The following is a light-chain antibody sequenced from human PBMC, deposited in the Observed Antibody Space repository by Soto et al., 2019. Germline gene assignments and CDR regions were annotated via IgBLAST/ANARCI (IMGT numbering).Light chain of an antibody. CDR1: QSISNY. Sequence: DIQMTQSPSSLSASMGDRVTITCRASQSISNYLNWYQQKPGKAPKFLIYDASNLQSGVPSRFSGSGSGTGFTLTISSLQPEDFAIYYCQQSYSTPFTFGGGTRVEIK. J-gene: IGKJ4*01. V-gene: IGKV1-39*01. CDR3: QQSYSTPFT. CDR2: DAS.